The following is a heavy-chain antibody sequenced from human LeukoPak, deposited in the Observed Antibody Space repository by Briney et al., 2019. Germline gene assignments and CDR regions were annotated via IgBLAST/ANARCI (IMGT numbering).Heavy chain of an antibody. V-gene: IGHV3-30-3*01. Sequence: GGFLRLSCAASGFTFSSYAMHWVRQAPGKGLEWVAVISYDGSNKYYADSVKGRFTISRDNSKNTLYLQMNSLRAEDTAVYYCARDLMIALFDYWGQGTLVTVSS. CDR2: ISYDGSNK. CDR1: GFTFSSYA. CDR3: ARDLMIALFDY. D-gene: IGHD3-22*01. J-gene: IGHJ4*02.